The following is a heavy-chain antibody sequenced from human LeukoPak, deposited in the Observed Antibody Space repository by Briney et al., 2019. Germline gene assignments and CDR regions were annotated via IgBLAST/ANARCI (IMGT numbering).Heavy chain of an antibody. V-gene: IGHV3-7*04. D-gene: IGHD3-16*01. CDR1: TITFSKSW. CDR2: IKQDGSET. Sequence: GGSLRLSCTASTITFSKSWLSWLRQAPGKGLEWVANIKQDGSETKYVDSVKGRFTLSRDNAKNSVFLQINSLRGEDPAIYYCGRHLAGDVLYRHIDYWGQGTLVTVSS. J-gene: IGHJ4*02. CDR3: GRHLAGDVLYRHIDY.